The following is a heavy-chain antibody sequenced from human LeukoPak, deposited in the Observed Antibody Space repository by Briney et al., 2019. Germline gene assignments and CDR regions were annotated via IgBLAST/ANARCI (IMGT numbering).Heavy chain of an antibody. J-gene: IGHJ6*02. CDR3: ARETRYNYGRYGMDV. CDR2: IYNVGST. D-gene: IGHD5-18*01. V-gene: IGHV4-59*01. CDR1: GGSINGYY. Sequence: SETLSLTCTVSGGSINGYYWNWIRQPPGKGLEWIGYIYNVGSTDYNPYLKSRVTISVNTSKTQFSLKLSSVTAADTAVYYCARETRYNYGRYGMDVWGQGTRVTVSS.